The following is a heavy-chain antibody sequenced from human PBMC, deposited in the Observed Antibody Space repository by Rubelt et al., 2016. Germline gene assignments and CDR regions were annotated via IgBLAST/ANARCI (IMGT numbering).Heavy chain of an antibody. CDR3: ARDKRSWYFDL. CDR1: GFTFSIYS. D-gene: IGHD2-15*01. Sequence: LRLSCAAPGFTFSIYSMNWVHQAAGKGLEGVSSISRSSSLIYYADSVKGRFTISRYNAKNSLYLQMNSLRADDTAVYYCARDKRSWYFDLWGRGTRVTVSS. V-gene: IGHV3-21*01. J-gene: IGHJ2*01. CDR2: ISRSSSLI.